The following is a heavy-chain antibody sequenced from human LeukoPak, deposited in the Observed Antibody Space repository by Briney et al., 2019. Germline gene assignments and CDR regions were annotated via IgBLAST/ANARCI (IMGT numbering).Heavy chain of an antibody. V-gene: IGHV4-61*02. CDR1: GGSISSGSYY. CDR2: IYTSGST. CDR3: ARTIVVVPAAMNWFDP. Sequence: SETLSLTCTVSGGSISSGSYYWSWIRQPAGKGLEWIGRIYTSGSTNCNPSLKSRVTISVDTSKNQFSLELSSVTAADTAVYYCARTIVVVPAAMNWFDPWGQGTLVTVSS. D-gene: IGHD2-2*01. J-gene: IGHJ5*02.